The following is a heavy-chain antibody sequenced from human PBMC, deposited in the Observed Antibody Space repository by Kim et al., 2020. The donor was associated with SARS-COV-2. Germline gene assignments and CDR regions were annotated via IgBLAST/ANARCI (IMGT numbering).Heavy chain of an antibody. J-gene: IGHJ4*02. V-gene: IGHV4-39*01. CDR1: GGSISSSFNY. D-gene: IGHD3-22*01. CDR2: VYHSGST. CDR3: ARLPHDSSGYVDS. Sequence: SETLSLTCTVSGGSISSSFNYWGWIRQLPGKGLEWIGSVYHSGSTYDSPSLKSRVTVSVDTSKNEFYLKVTSVTAADTAVYFCARLPHDSSGYVDSWGPGILVTVSS.